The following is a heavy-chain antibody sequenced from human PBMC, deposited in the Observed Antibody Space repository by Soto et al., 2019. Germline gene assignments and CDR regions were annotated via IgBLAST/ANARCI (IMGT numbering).Heavy chain of an antibody. CDR3: ARSRSAMADGMNV. Sequence: GGSLRLSCEVSGVNFRGYAMSWARQAPGKGLEWVSGIRIGPGITYYADSVKGRFTISSDISRKTVYLQMNNLRGEDTALYFCARSRSAMADGMNVWGQGTTVTVSS. CDR1: GVNFRGYA. D-gene: IGHD2-2*01. J-gene: IGHJ6*02. CDR2: IRIGPGIT. V-gene: IGHV3-23*01.